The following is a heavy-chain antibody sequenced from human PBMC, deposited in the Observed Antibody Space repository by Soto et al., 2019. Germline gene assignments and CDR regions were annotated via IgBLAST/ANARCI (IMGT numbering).Heavy chain of an antibody. V-gene: IGHV3-23*01. J-gene: IGHJ2*01. D-gene: IGHD6-13*01. CDR1: GFTFSNYA. CDR3: AKGVDSSNWY. CDR2: ISGSGGST. Sequence: PGGSLRLSCAASGFTFSNYAMSWVRQAPGSGLEWVSSISGSGGSTFYTKTVKGRFTISRDNFSNTLYLQMNSLRVEDAAVYYCAKGVDSSNWY.